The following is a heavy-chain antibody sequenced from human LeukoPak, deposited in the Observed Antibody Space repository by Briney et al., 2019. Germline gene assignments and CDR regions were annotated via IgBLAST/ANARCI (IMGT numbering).Heavy chain of an antibody. CDR1: GFTFSSYS. D-gene: IGHD6-19*01. CDR2: ISSSSSYI. Sequence: PGGSLRLSCAASGFTFSSYSMNWVRQAPGKGLEWVSSISSSSSYIYYADSVKGRFTISRDNAKNSLYLQMNSLRAEDTAVYYCARDRLGLGAFDIWGQGTMVTVSS. CDR3: ARDRLGLGAFDI. V-gene: IGHV3-21*01. J-gene: IGHJ3*02.